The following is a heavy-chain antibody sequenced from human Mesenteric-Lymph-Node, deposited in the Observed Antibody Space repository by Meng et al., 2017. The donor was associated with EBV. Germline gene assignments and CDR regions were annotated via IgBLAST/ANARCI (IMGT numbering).Heavy chain of an antibody. CDR2: IYHSGST. CDR3: ARVAGSNYGSGSYYFDY. CDR1: GGSISSGGYS. Sequence: LQLQASGSGLVKPSPTLSLTCAVSGGSISSGGYSWSWIRQPPGKVLEWIGYIYHSGSTYYNPSLKSRVTISVDRSKNQFSLKLSSVTAADTAVYYCARVAGSNYGSGSYYFDYWGQGTLVTVSS. V-gene: IGHV4-30-2*01. J-gene: IGHJ4*02. D-gene: IGHD3-10*01.